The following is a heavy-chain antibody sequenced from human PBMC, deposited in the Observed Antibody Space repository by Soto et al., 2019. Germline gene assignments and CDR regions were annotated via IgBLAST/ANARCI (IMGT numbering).Heavy chain of an antibody. Sequence: QVQLVQSGAEVKKPGSSVKVSCKASGGTFSSYAISWVRQAPGQGLEWMGGIIPIFGTANYAQKFQGRVTITADESTSTADMELSSLRSEDAAVYYCARDKSSGWYVAVFAHYYGMDVWGQGTTVTVSS. CDR2: IIPIFGTA. CDR1: GGTFSSYA. CDR3: ARDKSSGWYVAVFAHYYGMDV. J-gene: IGHJ6*02. D-gene: IGHD6-19*01. V-gene: IGHV1-69*01.